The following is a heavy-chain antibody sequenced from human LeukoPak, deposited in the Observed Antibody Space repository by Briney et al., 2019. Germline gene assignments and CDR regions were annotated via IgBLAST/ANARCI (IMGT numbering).Heavy chain of an antibody. CDR2: IIPIFGTA. Sequence: ASVKVSRKASGGTFGSYAISWVRQAPGQGLEWMGGIIPIFGTANYAQKFQGRVTITTDESTSTAYMELTRLTSDDTAVYYCAREGYCSSSSCPSDYWGQGTLVTVSS. CDR1: GGTFGSYA. CDR3: AREGYCSSSSCPSDY. J-gene: IGHJ4*02. D-gene: IGHD2-2*01. V-gene: IGHV1-69*05.